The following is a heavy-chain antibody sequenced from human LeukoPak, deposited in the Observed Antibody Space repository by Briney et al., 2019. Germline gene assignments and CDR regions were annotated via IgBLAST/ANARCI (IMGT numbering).Heavy chain of an antibody. V-gene: IGHV4-38-2*02. CDR1: GYSIISPFY. J-gene: IGHJ4*02. D-gene: IGHD4-23*01. CDR3: ARVSDDEYGGNSGANYFES. CDR2: IYHSGST. Sequence: SETLSVTCTVSGYSIISPFYWGWIRQSPGKELEWIGNIYHSGSTYSNPSLRSRVTISVDTSKNQFSLKLNSVTAADTAVYYCARVSDDEYGGNSGANYFESWGQGTLVTVSS.